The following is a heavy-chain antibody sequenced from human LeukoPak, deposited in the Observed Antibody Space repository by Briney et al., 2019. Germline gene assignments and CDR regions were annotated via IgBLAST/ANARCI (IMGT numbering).Heavy chain of an antibody. V-gene: IGHV4-39*01. Sequence: SETLSLTCTVSGGSISSTSYYWGWIRQPPGQRLEWIGSIYYSGSTYYNPSLRSRVTISVDTSRNQFSLKLTSVTAADTGVYYCAMQRGYYYHMDVWGNGTTVTVSS. CDR2: IYYSGST. CDR3: AMQRGYYYHMDV. CDR1: GGSISSTSYY. D-gene: IGHD6-25*01. J-gene: IGHJ6*03.